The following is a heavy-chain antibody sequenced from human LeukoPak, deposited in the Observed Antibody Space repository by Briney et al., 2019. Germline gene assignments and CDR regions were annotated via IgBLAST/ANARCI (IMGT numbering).Heavy chain of an antibody. D-gene: IGHD5-24*01. J-gene: IGHJ3*02. CDR2: INPSGGQT. Sequence: ASVKLSCMASGYTFTNYYMRWVRQAPGQGLEWMGLINPSGGQTNYAQSFQGRVTMTRDTPTSTGYIGLSGLRTQDTAVYYCARVRAGYNDAYDMWGQGTMVTVPS. CDR3: ARVRAGYNDAYDM. CDR1: GYTFTNYY. V-gene: IGHV1-46*01.